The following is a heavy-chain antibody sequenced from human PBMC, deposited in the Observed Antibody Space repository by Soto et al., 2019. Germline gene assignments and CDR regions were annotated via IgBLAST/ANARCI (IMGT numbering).Heavy chain of an antibody. V-gene: IGHV4-34*01. CDR1: GGSFSGYY. Sequence: QVQLQQWGAGLLKPSETLSLTCAVYGGSFSGYYWSWIRQPPGKGLEWIGEINHSGSTNYNPSLKSRVTISVDTSKNQFSLKLSSVTAADTAVYYCASVHRLGVDYWGQGTLVTVSS. CDR3: ASVHRLGVDY. CDR2: INHSGST. D-gene: IGHD3-16*01. J-gene: IGHJ4*02.